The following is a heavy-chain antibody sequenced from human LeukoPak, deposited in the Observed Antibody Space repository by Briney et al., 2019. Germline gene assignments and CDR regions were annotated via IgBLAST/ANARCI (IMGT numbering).Heavy chain of an antibody. CDR3: AREGAAWGSYRIFDY. Sequence: PGGSLRLSCAASGFTFSSYWMSWVRQAPGKGLEWVANIKQDGSEKYYVDSVKGRFTISRDNAKNSLYLQMNSLRAGDTAVYYCAREGAAWGSYRIFDYWGQGTLVTVSS. D-gene: IGHD3-16*02. CDR2: IKQDGSEK. V-gene: IGHV3-7*01. J-gene: IGHJ4*02. CDR1: GFTFSSYW.